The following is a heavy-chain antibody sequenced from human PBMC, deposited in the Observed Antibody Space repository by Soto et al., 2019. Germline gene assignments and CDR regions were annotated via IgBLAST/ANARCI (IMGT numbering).Heavy chain of an antibody. CDR1: GYSFTSYW. Sequence: GESLKISGKGSGYSFTSYWIGWVRQMPGKGLEWMGIIYPGDSDTRYSPSFQGQVTISADKSISTAYLQWSSLKASDTAMYYCARLNPPPTRGSAFDIWGQGTMVTVSS. J-gene: IGHJ3*02. D-gene: IGHD2-15*01. CDR2: IYPGDSDT. V-gene: IGHV5-51*01. CDR3: ARLNPPPTRGSAFDI.